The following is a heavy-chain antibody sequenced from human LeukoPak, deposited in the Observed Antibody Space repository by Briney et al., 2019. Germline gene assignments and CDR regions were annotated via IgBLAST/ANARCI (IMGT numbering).Heavy chain of an antibody. V-gene: IGHV1-18*01. Sequence: ASVKVSCKASGYTFNAYGTSWVRQAPGQGLEWMGWISNYNGDTKYAQNVQDRVTMSTDTSTSTAYMELRSLTSDDTVVYYCARDPSNTSGFRIYFDYWGQGSLVAVSS. J-gene: IGHJ4*02. D-gene: IGHD3-22*01. CDR1: GYTFNAYG. CDR3: ARDPSNTSGFRIYFDY. CDR2: ISNYNGDT.